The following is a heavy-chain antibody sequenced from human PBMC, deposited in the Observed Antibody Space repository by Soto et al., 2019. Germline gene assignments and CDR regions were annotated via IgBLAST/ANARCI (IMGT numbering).Heavy chain of an antibody. D-gene: IGHD5-18*01. Sequence: SETLSLTCTVSGGSISSYYWSWFRQPPGKGLEWIGYIYYSGSTNYNPSLKSRVTISVDTSKNQFSLKLSSVTAADTAVYYCERGRGYSYDTWFDPWGQGTLVTVSS. CDR2: IYYSGST. J-gene: IGHJ5*02. CDR1: GGSISSYY. V-gene: IGHV4-59*01. CDR3: ERGRGYSYDTWFDP.